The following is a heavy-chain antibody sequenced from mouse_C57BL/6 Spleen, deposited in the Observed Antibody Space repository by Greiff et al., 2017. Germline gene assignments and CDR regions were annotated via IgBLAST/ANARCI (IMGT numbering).Heavy chain of an antibody. V-gene: IGHV1-82*01. CDR1: GYAFSSSW. CDR3: ASNWDRFAY. Sequence: QVQLQQSGPELVKPGASVKISCKASGYAFSSSWMNWVKQRPGKGLEWIGRIYPGDGDTKYNGKFKGKATLTADKSSSTAYMQLSSLTSEDSAVYFCASNWDRFAYWGQGTLVTVSA. CDR2: IYPGDGDT. D-gene: IGHD4-1*01. J-gene: IGHJ3*01.